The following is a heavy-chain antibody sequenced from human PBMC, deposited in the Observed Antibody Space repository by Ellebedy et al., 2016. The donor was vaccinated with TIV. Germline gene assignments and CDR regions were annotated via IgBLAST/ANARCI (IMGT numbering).Heavy chain of an antibody. D-gene: IGHD2-21*01. CDR2: IGTAGDT. CDR3: ARGGDADY. J-gene: IGHJ4*02. V-gene: IGHV3-13*01. CDR1: GFTFSSYD. Sequence: GESLKISXAASGFTFSSYDMHWVRQATGKGLEWVSAIGTAGDTYYPGSVKGRFTISRENAKNSLYLQMNSLRAGDTAVYYCARGGDADYWGQGTLVTVSS.